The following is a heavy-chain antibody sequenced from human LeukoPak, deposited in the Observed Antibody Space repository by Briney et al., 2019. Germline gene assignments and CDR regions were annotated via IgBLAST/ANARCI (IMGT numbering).Heavy chain of an antibody. Sequence: SVKVSCKAPGGTFSSYAISWVRQAPGQGLEWMGGIIPIFGTANYAQKFQGRVTITADESTSTAYTELSSLRSEDTAVYYCARGWNYENYYFDYWGQGTLVTVSS. V-gene: IGHV1-69*13. D-gene: IGHD1-7*01. J-gene: IGHJ4*02. CDR3: ARGWNYENYYFDY. CDR2: IIPIFGTA. CDR1: GGTFSSYA.